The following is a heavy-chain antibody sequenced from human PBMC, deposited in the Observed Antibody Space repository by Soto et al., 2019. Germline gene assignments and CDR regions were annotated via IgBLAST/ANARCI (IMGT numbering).Heavy chain of an antibody. CDR1: GGSVTSDNSY. Sequence: QVQLQESGPGLVKPSQTLSLTCSVSGGSVTSDNSYWTWIRLHPGKGLEWIGYLYCGGTNYYSPSLSSGVTISADTSKNLFCLRLHSVTAADTAAYYCARGSTSDGTVQMTFDYWGQGTQVTVSS. D-gene: IGHD2-2*01. J-gene: IGHJ4*02. CDR3: ARGSTSDGTVQMTFDY. CDR2: LYCGGTN. V-gene: IGHV4-31*03.